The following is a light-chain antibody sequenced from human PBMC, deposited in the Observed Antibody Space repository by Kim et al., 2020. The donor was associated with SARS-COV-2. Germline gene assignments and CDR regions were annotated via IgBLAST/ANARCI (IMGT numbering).Light chain of an antibody. V-gene: IGLV1-44*01. J-gene: IGLJ1*01. CDR3: ATWDDSLTGFV. CDR1: SSNIGINV. CDR2: DSN. Sequence: ELTQPPSASGTPGQRVTISCSGSSSNIGINVVNWYQQLPGTAPKLLIYDSNQRPSGVPDRFSGSKSGTSASLATSGLQSEDEADYFCATWDDSLTGFVLGTGTKVTVL.